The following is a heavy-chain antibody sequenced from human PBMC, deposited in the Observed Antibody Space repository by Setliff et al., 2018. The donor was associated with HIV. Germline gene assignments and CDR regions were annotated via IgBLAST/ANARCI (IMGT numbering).Heavy chain of an antibody. Sequence: PSETLSLTCSFSGPSIITTDYYWAWVRQPPGKGLEWIGSIYFSGSTDYNPSLKSRVSMSLDKSKNQFSLKLSSVTAADTAMYYCARDVGVTYYYYMDVWGKGTTVTVSS. J-gene: IGHJ6*03. V-gene: IGHV4-61*05. CDR2: IYFSGST. CDR1: GPSIITTDYY. CDR3: ARDVGVTYYYYMDV. D-gene: IGHD3-10*02.